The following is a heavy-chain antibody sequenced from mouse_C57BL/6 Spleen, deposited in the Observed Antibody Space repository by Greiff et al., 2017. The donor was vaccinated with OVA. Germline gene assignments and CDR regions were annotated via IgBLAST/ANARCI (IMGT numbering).Heavy chain of an antibody. CDR3: ARGEDYYGSSYGYAMDY. CDR1: GYSITSGYY. V-gene: IGHV3-6*01. D-gene: IGHD1-1*01. J-gene: IGHJ4*01. Sequence: VQLKESGPGLVKPSQSLSLTCSVTGYSITSGYYWNWIRQFPGNKLEWMGYISYDGSNNYNPSLKNRISITRDTSKNQFFLKLNSVTTEDTATYYCARGEDYYGSSYGYAMDYWGQGTSVTVSS. CDR2: ISYDGSN.